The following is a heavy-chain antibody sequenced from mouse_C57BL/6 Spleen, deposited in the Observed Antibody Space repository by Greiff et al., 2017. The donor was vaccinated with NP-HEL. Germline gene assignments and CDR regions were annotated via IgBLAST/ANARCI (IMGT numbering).Heavy chain of an antibody. CDR2: IYPRSGNT. CDR1: GYTFTSYW. J-gene: IGHJ2*01. D-gene: IGHD2-3*01. V-gene: IGHV1-81*01. CDR3: ASGGYYEGVY. Sequence: VQLQQPGAELVRPGSSVKLSCKASGYTFTSYWMHWVKQRPIQGLEWIGEIYPRSGNTYYNEKFKGKATLTADKSSSTAYMELRSLTSEDSAVYFCASGGYYEGVYWGQGTTLTVSS.